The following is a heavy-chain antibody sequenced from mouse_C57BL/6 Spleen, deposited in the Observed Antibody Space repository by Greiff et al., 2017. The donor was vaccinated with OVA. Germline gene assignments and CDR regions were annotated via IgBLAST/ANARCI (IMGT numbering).Heavy chain of an antibody. D-gene: IGHD4-1*01. CDR3: AREITGTRAY. V-gene: IGHV1-26*01. CDR1: GYTFTDYY. CDR2: INPNNGGT. Sequence: VQLQQSGPELVKPGASVKISCKASGYTFTDYYMNWVKPSHGKSLEWIGDINPNNGGTSYNQKFKGKATLTVDKSSSTAYMELRSLTSEDSAVYYCAREITGTRAYWGQGTLVTVSA. J-gene: IGHJ3*01.